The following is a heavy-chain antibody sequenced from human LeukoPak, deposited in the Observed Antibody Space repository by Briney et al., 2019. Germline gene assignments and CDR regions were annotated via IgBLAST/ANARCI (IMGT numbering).Heavy chain of an antibody. CDR2: IYYSGST. CDR3: ARMIAVAGTRRIDY. J-gene: IGHJ4*02. CDR1: GGSISSSSYY. D-gene: IGHD6-19*01. V-gene: IGHV4-39*07. Sequence: SDTLSLTCTVSGGSISSSSYYWGWIRQPPGKGLEWIGSIYYSGSTYYNPSLKSRVTISVDTSKNQFSLKLSSVTAADTAVYYCARMIAVAGTRRIDYWGQGTLVTVSS.